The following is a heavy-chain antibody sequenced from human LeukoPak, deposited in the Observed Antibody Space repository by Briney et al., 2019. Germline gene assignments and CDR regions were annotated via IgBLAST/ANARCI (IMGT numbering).Heavy chain of an antibody. CDR3: AKGGRNYDSSGYYWVDY. CDR1: GFTFSDYY. CDR2: ISGGGSTI. V-gene: IGHV3-11*04. Sequence: GGSLRLSCAASGFTFSDYYMSWIRQAPGKGLEWVSYISGGGSTIYYADSVKGRFTISRDNSKNTLYLQMNSLRAEDTAVYYCAKGGRNYDSSGYYWVDYWGQGTLVTVSS. J-gene: IGHJ4*02. D-gene: IGHD3-22*01.